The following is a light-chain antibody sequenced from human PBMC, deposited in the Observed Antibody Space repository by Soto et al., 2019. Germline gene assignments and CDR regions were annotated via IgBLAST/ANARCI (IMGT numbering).Light chain of an antibody. CDR2: GAS. CDR1: QSVSSSF. CDR3: QQYVTSPWA. J-gene: IGKJ1*01. Sequence: EIVLTQSPGTLSLSPGERATLSCRASQSVSSSFLAWYQQKPGQAPRLLIYGASNRATGIPDRFSCSGSGTDFTLTISRLEPEDFAVYYCQQYVTSPWAFGQGTKVAIE. V-gene: IGKV3-20*01.